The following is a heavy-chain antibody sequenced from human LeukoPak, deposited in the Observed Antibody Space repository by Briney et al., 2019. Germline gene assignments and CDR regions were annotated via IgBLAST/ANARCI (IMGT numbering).Heavy chain of an antibody. J-gene: IGHJ5*02. D-gene: IGHD6-19*01. Sequence: GGSLRLSCAASGFTVSSNYMSWVRQAPGKGLEWISVIYSGGSTSYADSVKGRFTISRDNSKNTLFLQMNSLRAEDTAVYYCARGIRSSIAVAGSPNWFDPWGQGTLVTVSS. CDR3: ARGIRSSIAVAGSPNWFDP. CDR2: IYSGGST. V-gene: IGHV3-66*01. CDR1: GFTVSSNY.